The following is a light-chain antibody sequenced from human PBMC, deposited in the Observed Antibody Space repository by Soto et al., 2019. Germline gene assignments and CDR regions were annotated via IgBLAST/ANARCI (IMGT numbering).Light chain of an antibody. Sequence: QSVLTQPASVSGSPGQSITISCTGTGSDIGNYNYVSWYQQHPGKAPKLMIYGVSNRPSGVSNRFSGSKSGNAASLTISGLQAEDEADYYCSSFTTSSTLVVFGGGTQLTVL. J-gene: IGLJ2*01. V-gene: IGLV2-14*01. CDR1: GSDIGNYNY. CDR3: SSFTTSSTLVV. CDR2: GVS.